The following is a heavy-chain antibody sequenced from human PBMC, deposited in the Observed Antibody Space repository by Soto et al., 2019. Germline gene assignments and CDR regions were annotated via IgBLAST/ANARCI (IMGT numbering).Heavy chain of an antibody. CDR3: AKAPRDDSSGQVDY. D-gene: IGHD3-22*01. V-gene: IGHV3-23*01. J-gene: IGHJ4*02. CDR2: ISGSGGST. Sequence: GGSLRLSCAASGFTFSSYAMSWVRQAPGKGLEWVSAISGSGGSTYYADSVKGRFTISRDNSKNTLYLQMNSLRAEDTAVYYCAKAPRDDSSGQVDYWGQGTLVTVSS. CDR1: GFTFSSYA.